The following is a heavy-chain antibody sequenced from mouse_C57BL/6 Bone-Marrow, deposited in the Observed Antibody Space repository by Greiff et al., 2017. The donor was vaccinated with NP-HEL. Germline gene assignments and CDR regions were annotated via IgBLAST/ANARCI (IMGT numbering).Heavy chain of an antibody. D-gene: IGHD1-1*01. CDR2: IHPTSGST. Sequence: QVQLQQPGAELVKPGASVPLSCKASGYTFTSYWMHSVKQRPGQGLVWTGMIHPTSGSTNYNEKFTCKATLTVDISSSTAYLQLSSLTSDYSAVYYCARVYYYGSDYAMKYWGQGTSVTVSS. V-gene: IGHV1-64*01. CDR3: ARVYYYGSDYAMKY. J-gene: IGHJ4*01. CDR1: GYTFTSYW.